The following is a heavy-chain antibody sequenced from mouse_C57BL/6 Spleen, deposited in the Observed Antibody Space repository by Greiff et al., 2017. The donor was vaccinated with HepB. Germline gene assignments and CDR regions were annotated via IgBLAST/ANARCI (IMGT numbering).Heavy chain of an antibody. CDR2: IYPGSGNT. CDR1: GYTFTDYY. CDR3: ARWGGSSDDARDY. J-gene: IGHJ4*01. Sequence: QVQLQESGAELVRPGASVKLSCKASGYTFTDYYINWVKQRPGQGLEWIARIYPGSGNTYYNEKFKGKATLTAEKSSSTAYMQLSSLTSEDSAVYFGARWGGSSDDARDYWGQRTSVNVAS. V-gene: IGHV1-76*01. D-gene: IGHD1-1*01.